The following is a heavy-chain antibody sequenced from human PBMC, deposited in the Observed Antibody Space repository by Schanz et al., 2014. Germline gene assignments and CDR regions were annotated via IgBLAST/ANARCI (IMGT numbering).Heavy chain of an antibody. CDR3: AKGMGYCSGGTCYDYYYYGLDV. J-gene: IGHJ6*02. Sequence: EQLVESGGGLVKPGGSLRLSCAASGFTFSDYYMSWIRQAPGKGLEWVSALSGSGGSTYYADSVKGRFTISRDNSENTLYLQMNSLNADDTAVYYCAKGMGYCSGGTCYDYYYYGLDVWGQGTTVNVSS. CDR2: LSGSGGST. V-gene: IGHV3-23*04. CDR1: GFTFSDYY. D-gene: IGHD2-15*01.